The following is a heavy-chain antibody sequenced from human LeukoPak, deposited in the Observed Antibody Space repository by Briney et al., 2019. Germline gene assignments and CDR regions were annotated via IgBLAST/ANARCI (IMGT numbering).Heavy chain of an antibody. J-gene: IGHJ4*02. CDR1: GFTFSTYN. CDR2: INADSSTI. V-gene: IGHV3-48*01. Sequence: GGSLRLSCAASGFTFSTYNMNWVRLAPGKGLEWISYINADSSTIQYADSVRGRFTTSRDNAKNSLYLQMNSLRAEDTAVYYCVRDNSRGQSLGVIYWGQGSLVTVSS. CDR3: VRDNSRGQSLGVIY. D-gene: IGHD3-22*01.